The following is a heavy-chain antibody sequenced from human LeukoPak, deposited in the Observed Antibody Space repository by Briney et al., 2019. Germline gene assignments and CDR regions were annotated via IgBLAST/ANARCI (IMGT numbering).Heavy chain of an antibody. CDR1: GXTFSNYA. CDR3: AKGVESWLTYFDH. Sequence: QPGGSLRLSFAASGXTFSNYAMGWVRRAPGKELEWVSGISGSGGTTYYADSVKGPFTISRDNSKNTLSLQMNSPRVEDTAMYYCAKGVESWLTYFDHWGQGTLVTVSS. CDR2: ISGSGGTT. D-gene: IGHD5-18*01. J-gene: IGHJ4*02. V-gene: IGHV3-23*01.